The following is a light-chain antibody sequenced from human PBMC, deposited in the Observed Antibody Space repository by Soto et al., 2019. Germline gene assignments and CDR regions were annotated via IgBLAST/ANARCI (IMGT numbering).Light chain of an antibody. CDR3: LQSNNWPPFT. CDR2: GAS. CDR1: QSVSSS. Sequence: EIVMTQSPATLSVSPGERVTLSCRASQSVSSSLAWYQQKPGQAPRLLIYGASTKTTGIPARFSGSGSGTAFTLNISSLQSEVFAVYYCLQSNNWPPFTCGPGTKVDIK. J-gene: IGKJ3*01. V-gene: IGKV3-15*01.